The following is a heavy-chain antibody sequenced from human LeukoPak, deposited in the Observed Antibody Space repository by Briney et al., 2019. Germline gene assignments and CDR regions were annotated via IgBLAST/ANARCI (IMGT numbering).Heavy chain of an antibody. D-gene: IGHD5-24*01. CDR2: ISHNGVAT. Sequence: GGFLRLSCAAFGIAFDKNAMTWVRRVPGKGLEWVSTISHNGVATYYADSVKGRFTISRDNSKNTVSLQMSSLRVEDTAVYYCANFKGKDGIKDHFDYWGQGTLVTVSS. J-gene: IGHJ4*02. CDR3: ANFKGKDGIKDHFDY. V-gene: IGHV3-23*01. CDR1: GIAFDKNA.